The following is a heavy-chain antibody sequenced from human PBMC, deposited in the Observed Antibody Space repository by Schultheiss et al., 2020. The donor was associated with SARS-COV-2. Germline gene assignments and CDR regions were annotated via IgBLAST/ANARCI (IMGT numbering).Heavy chain of an antibody. CDR2: IYGDGSRT. D-gene: IGHD3-22*01. CDR1: EFIFSDYW. CDR3: ARAGDYYDSRGAFDI. Sequence: GGSLRLSCAASEFIFSDYWMHWVRQVPGKGLVWVSRIYGDGSRTSYADSVKGRFSISRDNAKNTLYLQMNSLRAEDTAVYYCARAGDYYDSRGAFDIWGQGTMVTVSS. J-gene: IGHJ3*02. V-gene: IGHV3-74*01.